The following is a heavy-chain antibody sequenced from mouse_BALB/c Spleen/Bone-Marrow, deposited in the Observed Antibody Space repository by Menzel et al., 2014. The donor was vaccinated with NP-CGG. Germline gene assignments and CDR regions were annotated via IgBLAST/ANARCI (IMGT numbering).Heavy chain of an antibody. V-gene: IGHV2-6-2*01. CDR1: GFSLTSYG. D-gene: IGHD4-1*01. J-gene: IGHJ4*01. CDR3: ARSGTDYAMDY. Sequence: VKLVESGPDLVAPSQSLSLPCTVSGFSLTSYGLHWVRQPPGKGLEWLGVIWSDGSTTYNSALKSRLSISKDNSKWQVLLKMNSLQTDDTAMYYCARSGTDYAMDYWGQGTSVTVSS. CDR2: IWSDGST.